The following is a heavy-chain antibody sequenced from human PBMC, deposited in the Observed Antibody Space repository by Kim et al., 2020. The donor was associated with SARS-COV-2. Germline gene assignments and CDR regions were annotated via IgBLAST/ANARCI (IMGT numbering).Heavy chain of an antibody. CDR3: AREGGDYADYDY. Sequence: ASVKVSCKASGYTFTDYYMHWVRQAPAQGLAWIGWISGNSGDTHDAQKFQGRVTMLRDTSFSTAYTEVSGLKADDTAVHYCAREGGDYADYDYWGQGTLVTVSS. J-gene: IGHJ4*02. D-gene: IGHD4-17*01. CDR1: GYTFTDYY. CDR2: ISGNSGDT. V-gene: IGHV1-2*02.